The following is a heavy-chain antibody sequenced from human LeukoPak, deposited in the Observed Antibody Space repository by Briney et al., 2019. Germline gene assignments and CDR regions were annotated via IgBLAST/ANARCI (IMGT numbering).Heavy chain of an antibody. CDR1: GGSISSYY. D-gene: IGHD2-15*01. Sequence: SETLSLTCTVSGGSISSYYWSWIRQPPGKGLEWIGYIYYSGSTNYNPSLKSRVTISVDTSKNQFSLKLSSVTAADTAVYYCARAGWTDQGSYFDLWGRGTLVTVSS. J-gene: IGHJ2*01. V-gene: IGHV4-59*01. CDR2: IYYSGST. CDR3: ARAGWTDQGSYFDL.